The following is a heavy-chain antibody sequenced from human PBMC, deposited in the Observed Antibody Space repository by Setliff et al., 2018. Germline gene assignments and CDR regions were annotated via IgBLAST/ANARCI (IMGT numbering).Heavy chain of an antibody. CDR1: GESFNTYY. J-gene: IGHJ4*02. V-gene: IGHV4-34*01. CDR2: VYFSGYT. D-gene: IGHD3-10*01. Sequence: ASETLSLTCAVYGESFNTYYWSWIRESPGKGLEWLGSVYFSGYTYYNPSLSGRVTMSIDTSKNQFSLRLTSVTAADTAVYYCARVDFTMLQGVLDYWGQGTLVTVSS. CDR3: ARVDFTMLQGVLDY.